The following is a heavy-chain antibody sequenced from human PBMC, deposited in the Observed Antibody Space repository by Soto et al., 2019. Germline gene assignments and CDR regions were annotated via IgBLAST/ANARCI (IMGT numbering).Heavy chain of an antibody. CDR1: GLSFSDYY. Sequence: QVELVESGGGLVKPGGSLRLSCAASGLSFSDYYMSWIRQAPGKGLEWIAYITSSSSTIYYADSVKGRFTISRNDAKNSLYLQLDRLRAEDTAVYYCATVFRSSNFNYWGQGTLVTVSS. D-gene: IGHD3-10*02. V-gene: IGHV3-11*01. J-gene: IGHJ4*02. CDR3: ATVFRSSNFNY. CDR2: ITSSSSTI.